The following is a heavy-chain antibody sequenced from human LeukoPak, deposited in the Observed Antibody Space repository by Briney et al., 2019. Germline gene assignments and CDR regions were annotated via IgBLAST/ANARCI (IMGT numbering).Heavy chain of an antibody. CDR3: ATSPPLHYSGSYETLDY. J-gene: IGHJ4*02. V-gene: IGHV3-30-3*01. Sequence: GGSLRLSCAASGFTFSTYTMHWVRQAPGKGLEWVTFISYDGGKKYNADSVKGRFTISRDNSKNTLYLQMDNLRTEDTAVYYRATSPPLHYSGSYETLDYWGQGTLVTVSS. CDR2: ISYDGGKK. CDR1: GFTFSTYT. D-gene: IGHD1-26*01.